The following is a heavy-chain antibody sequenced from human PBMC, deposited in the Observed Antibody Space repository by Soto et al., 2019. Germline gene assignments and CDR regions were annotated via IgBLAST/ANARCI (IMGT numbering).Heavy chain of an antibody. CDR2: IYYSGST. D-gene: IGHD5-12*01. CDR3: ARVIPLCPDSGYALYFDY. V-gene: IGHV4-59*01. CDR1: GGSISSYY. J-gene: IGHJ4*02. Sequence: TLSLTCTVSGGSISSYYWSWIRQPPGKGLEWIGYIYYSGSTNYNPSLKSRVTISVDTSKNQFSLKLSSVTAADTAVYYCARVIPLCPDSGYALYFDYWGQGTLVTVSS.